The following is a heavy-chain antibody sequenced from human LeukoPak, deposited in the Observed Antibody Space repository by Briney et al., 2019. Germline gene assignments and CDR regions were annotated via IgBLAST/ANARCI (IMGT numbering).Heavy chain of an antibody. D-gene: IGHD1-26*01. J-gene: IGHJ5*02. CDR2: IKNKTNGGTT. V-gene: IGHV3-15*01. CDR3: TTTIVGVTTWFDP. CDR1: GFTLSNAY. Sequence: GGSLSLSCAASGFTLSNAYMSWVRQAPGKGLEWAGRIKNKTNGGTTDYAAPVKGRFTISRDDSKNTLYLQMNSLKTEDTAVYYCTTTIVGVTTWFDPWGQGTLVTVSS.